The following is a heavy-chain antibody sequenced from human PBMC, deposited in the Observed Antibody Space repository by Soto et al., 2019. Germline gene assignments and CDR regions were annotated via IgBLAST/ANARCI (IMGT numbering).Heavy chain of an antibody. CDR2: IYSGGST. D-gene: IGHD2-8*01. J-gene: IGHJ5*02. CDR1: GFTVSSNY. Sequence: GGSLRLSCAASGFTVSSNYMSWVRQAPGKGLEWVSVIYSGGSTYYADSVKGRFTISRDNSKNTLYLQMNSLRAEDTAVYYCAKENTYCTNGVCSAPEFDPWGQGTLVTVSS. CDR3: AKENTYCTNGVCSAPEFDP. V-gene: IGHV3-53*05.